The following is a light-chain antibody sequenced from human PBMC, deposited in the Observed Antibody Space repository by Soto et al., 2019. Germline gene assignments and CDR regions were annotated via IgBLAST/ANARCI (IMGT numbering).Light chain of an antibody. CDR3: QEYLQGPPGM. CDR2: SAS. J-gene: IGKJ1*01. Sequence: EIVLTQSPATLSLSPGERATLSCRASQSVNSSYLAWYQQKPGQAPRLLIYSASSRATGIPDRFSGSGSGTEFTLTISTLQSEDFAVYYCQEYLQGPPGMFGQGTKVDIK. V-gene: IGKV3-20*01. CDR1: QSVNSSY.